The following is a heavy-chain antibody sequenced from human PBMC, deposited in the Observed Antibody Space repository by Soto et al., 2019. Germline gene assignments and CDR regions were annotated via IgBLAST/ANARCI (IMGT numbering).Heavy chain of an antibody. D-gene: IGHD5-12*01. V-gene: IGHV3-23*01. CDR2: IGGGGAT. Sequence: GESLKISCAASGFTFSTYVMSWVRQAPGKGLEWVSSIGGGGATFYADSVKGRFTISRDNSKNTMYLQMNSLRDDDTAVYFCAKTSMRGGYFAYDLDYWGQGTLVTVSS. J-gene: IGHJ4*02. CDR3: AKTSMRGGYFAYDLDY. CDR1: GFTFSTYV.